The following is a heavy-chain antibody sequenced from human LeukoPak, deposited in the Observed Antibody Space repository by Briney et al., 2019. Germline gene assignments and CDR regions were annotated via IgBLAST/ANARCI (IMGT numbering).Heavy chain of an antibody. Sequence: GGSLRLSCAASGFTFNNAWMSWVRQVPGKGLEWVGRIKSKADDGTIDYAAPVKDRFTISRDDSETTLYLQMNTLKTEDTAVYYCTTYRYGVTYYFDYWGQGTLVTVSS. CDR3: TTYRYGVTYYFDY. CDR2: IKSKADDGTI. J-gene: IGHJ4*02. D-gene: IGHD2-8*01. CDR1: GFTFNNAW. V-gene: IGHV3-15*01.